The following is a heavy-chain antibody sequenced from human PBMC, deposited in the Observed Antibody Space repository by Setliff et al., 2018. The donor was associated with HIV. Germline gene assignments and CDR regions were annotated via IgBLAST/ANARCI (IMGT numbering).Heavy chain of an antibody. CDR3: ARETYDYVWGTYRYRPRHFDY. J-gene: IGHJ4*02. Sequence: SETLSLTCTVYGGSISGSNYVWGWIRQTPRKGLEWIGTIHYSGSTYHNPSLESRITMSVDTSKNQFFLRLSSVSAADTAVYYCARETYDYVWGTYRYRPRHFDYWGQGTLVTVSS. V-gene: IGHV4-39*07. CDR2: IHYSGST. D-gene: IGHD3-16*02. CDR1: GGSISGSNYV.